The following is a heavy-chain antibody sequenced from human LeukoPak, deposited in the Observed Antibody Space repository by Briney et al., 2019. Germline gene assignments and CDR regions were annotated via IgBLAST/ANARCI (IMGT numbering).Heavy chain of an antibody. D-gene: IGHD2-2*01. Sequence: ASVKVSCKASGYTFTGYYMHWVRQAPGQGLEWMGWINPNSGGTNYAQKFQGRFTISRDNAKNSLYLQMNSLRAEDTAVYYCARDHDCSSTSCYLYGYYYYYMDVWGKGTTVTVSS. CDR2: INPNSGGT. J-gene: IGHJ6*03. CDR3: ARDHDCSSTSCYLYGYYYYYMDV. CDR1: GYTFTGYY. V-gene: IGHV1-2*02.